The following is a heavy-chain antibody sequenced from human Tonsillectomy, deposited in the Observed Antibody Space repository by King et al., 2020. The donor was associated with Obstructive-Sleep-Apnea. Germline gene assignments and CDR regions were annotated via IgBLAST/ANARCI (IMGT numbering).Heavy chain of an antibody. Sequence: VQLVESGGGVVQPGRYLRLSCAASGFTFSSYAMHWVRQAPGKGLEWVAVISYDGSNKYYADSVKGRFTISRDNSKNTLYLQMNSLRAEDTAVYYCARGEWERLASVDYWGQGTLVTVSS. V-gene: IGHV3-30-3*01. CDR2: ISYDGSNK. CDR1: GFTFSSYA. CDR3: ARGEWERLASVDY. D-gene: IGHD1-26*01. J-gene: IGHJ4*02.